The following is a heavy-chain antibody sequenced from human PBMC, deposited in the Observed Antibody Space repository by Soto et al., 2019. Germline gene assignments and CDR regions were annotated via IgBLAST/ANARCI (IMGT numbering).Heavy chain of an antibody. CDR3: ARGLAARPSWFDP. V-gene: IGHV3-48*02. Sequence: GGSLRLSCAASGFTFSSYSMNWVRQAPGKGLQWVSYISSSSSTIYYADSVKGRFTISRDNAKNSLYLQMNSLRDEDTAVYFCARGLAARPSWFDPWGQGTLVTVSS. CDR2: ISSSSSTI. D-gene: IGHD6-6*01. J-gene: IGHJ5*02. CDR1: GFTFSSYS.